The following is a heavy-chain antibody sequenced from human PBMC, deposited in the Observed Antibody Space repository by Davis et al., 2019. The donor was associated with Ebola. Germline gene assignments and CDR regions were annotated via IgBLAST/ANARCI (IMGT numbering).Heavy chain of an antibody. J-gene: IGHJ2*01. CDR3: ARSVWEPTGWYFNL. CDR2: INHSGST. D-gene: IGHD1-26*01. Sequence: SETLSLTCAVYGGSFSGYYWSWIRQPPGKGLEWIGEINHSGSTNYNPSLKSRVTISVDTSKNQFSLKLNSVTAADTALYYCARSVWEPTGWYFNLWGRGTPVTVSS. V-gene: IGHV4-34*01. CDR1: GGSFSGYY.